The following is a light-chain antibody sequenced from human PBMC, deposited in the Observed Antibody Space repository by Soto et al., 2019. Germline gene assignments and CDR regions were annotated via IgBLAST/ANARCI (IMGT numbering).Light chain of an antibody. CDR2: VAS. CDR3: QQFNNRPPWT. CDR1: QSVSSN. Sequence: EIVLTQSPATLSVSPGESATLFCRASQSVSSNLAWYQHKAGQAPRLLIYVASTRATGVPDRFSGSGSGTKFSLTISSLQSEDFAVYYCQQFNNRPPWTFGQGTKV. J-gene: IGKJ1*01. V-gene: IGKV3-15*01.